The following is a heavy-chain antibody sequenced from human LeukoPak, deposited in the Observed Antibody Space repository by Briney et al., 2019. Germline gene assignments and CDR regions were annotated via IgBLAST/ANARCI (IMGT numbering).Heavy chain of an antibody. V-gene: IGHV3-23*01. D-gene: IGHD2-2*01. J-gene: IGHJ4*02. CDR1: GFTFSSYA. CDR2: ISGSGGST. CDR3: AKGPPTEYQLLSTFDY. Sequence: GGSLRLSCAASGFTFSSYAMSWVRQAPGKGLEWVSTISGSGGSTYYADSVKGRFTISRDNSKNTLYLQMNSLRAEDTAVYYCAKGPPTEYQLLSTFDYWGQGTLVTVSS.